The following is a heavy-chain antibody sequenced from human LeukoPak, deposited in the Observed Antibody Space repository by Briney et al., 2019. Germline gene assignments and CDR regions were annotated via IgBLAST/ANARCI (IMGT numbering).Heavy chain of an antibody. CDR2: IYPGDSDT. D-gene: IGHD1-26*01. J-gene: IGHJ4*02. CDR3: ARQRFGSACELPFDY. V-gene: IGHV5-51*01. CDR1: GYSFTSYC. Sequence: GESLKISCKGSGYSFTSYCIGWVRQMPGKGLEWMGIIYPGDSDTRYSPSFQGQVTISADKSISTAYLQWSSLKASDTAMYYCARQRFGSACELPFDYWGQGTLVTVSS.